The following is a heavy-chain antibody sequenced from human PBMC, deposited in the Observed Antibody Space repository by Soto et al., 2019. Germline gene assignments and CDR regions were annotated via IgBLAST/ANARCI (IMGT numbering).Heavy chain of an antibody. Sequence: QVQLQESGPGLVKPSQTLSLTCTVSGGSISSGGYYWSWIRQHPGKGLEWIGYIYYSGSTYYNPSSTGRVTISVDTSKNQFSRKLSSVTAVDTAVYSCARWAFRLGRRYVYYWGQGTMIPVS. CDR1: GGSISSGGYY. D-gene: IGHD2-15*01. J-gene: IGHJ4*02. CDR2: IYYSGST. CDR3: ARWAFRLGRRYVYY. V-gene: IGHV4-31*03.